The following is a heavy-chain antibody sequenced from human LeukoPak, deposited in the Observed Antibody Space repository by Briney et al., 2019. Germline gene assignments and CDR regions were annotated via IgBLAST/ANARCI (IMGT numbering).Heavy chain of an antibody. CDR1: GGSFSGYY. D-gene: IGHD6-6*01. CDR2: INHSGST. J-gene: IGHJ4*02. V-gene: IGHV4-34*01. CDR3: ARLGGSIAARHQPGDY. Sequence: SETLSLTCAVYGGSFSGYYWSWIRQPPGKGLEWIGEINHSGSTNYNPSLKSRVTISVDTSKNQFSLKLSSVTAADTAVYYCARLGGSIAARHQPGDYWGQGTLDTVSS.